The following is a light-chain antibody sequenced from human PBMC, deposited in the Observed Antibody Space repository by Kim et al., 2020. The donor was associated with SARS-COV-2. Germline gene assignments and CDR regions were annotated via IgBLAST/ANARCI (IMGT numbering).Light chain of an antibody. Sequence: GQSIIISFTRTITGVGAYNLGSWYQQYPSKGPKLIIYEGTKRPSGVSNRFSASKSGSWASLTISGLQAEDEAIYYCCTYAGYTSWLFGGGTKVTVL. CDR2: EGT. CDR3: CTYAGYTSWL. CDR1: ITGVGAYNL. J-gene: IGLJ3*02. V-gene: IGLV2-23*01.